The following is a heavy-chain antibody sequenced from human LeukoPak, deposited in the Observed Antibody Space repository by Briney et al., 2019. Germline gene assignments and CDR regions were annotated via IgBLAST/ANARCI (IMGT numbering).Heavy chain of an antibody. CDR3: AREAAAGYYFDY. J-gene: IGHJ4*02. CDR1: GYTFTSYG. V-gene: IGHV1-18*01. CDR2: ISAYNGNT. Sequence: ASVTVSCKASGYTFTSYGISWVRQAPGQGLEWMGWISAYNGNTNYAQKLQGRVTMTTDTSTSTAYMELRSLRSDDTAVYYCAREAAAGYYFDYWGQGTLVTVSS. D-gene: IGHD6-13*01.